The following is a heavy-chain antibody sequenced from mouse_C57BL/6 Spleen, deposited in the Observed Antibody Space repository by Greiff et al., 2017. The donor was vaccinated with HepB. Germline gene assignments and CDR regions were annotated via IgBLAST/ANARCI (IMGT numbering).Heavy chain of an antibody. CDR2: IYPGSGNT. V-gene: IGHV1-76*01. CDR1: GYTFTDYY. CDR3: ARRITTVVARYFDV. D-gene: IGHD1-1*01. J-gene: IGHJ1*01. Sequence: VKLVESGAELVRPGASVKLSCKASGYTFTDYYINWVKQRPGQGLEWIARIYPGSGNTYYNEKFKGKATLTAEISSSTAYMQLSSLTSEDSAVYFCARRITTVVARYFDVWGAGTTVTVSS.